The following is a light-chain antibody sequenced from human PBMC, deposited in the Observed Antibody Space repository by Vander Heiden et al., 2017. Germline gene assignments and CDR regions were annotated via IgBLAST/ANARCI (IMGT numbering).Light chain of an antibody. CDR3: QQYNNWPTGGT. V-gene: IGKV3-15*01. CDR2: GAY. Sequence: ETVMTQSPATLSVSPGERATLSCRASQSVTSNLAWYQQKPGQAPRLLIYGAYTRANGIPARFSGSGSGTEFTVTISSLKSEDFETYSCQQYNNWPTGGTFGQGTKVEIK. J-gene: IGKJ1*01. CDR1: QSVTSN.